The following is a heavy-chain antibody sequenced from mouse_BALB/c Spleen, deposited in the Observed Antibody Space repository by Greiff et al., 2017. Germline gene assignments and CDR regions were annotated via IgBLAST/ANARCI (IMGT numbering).Heavy chain of an antibody. CDR1: GFSLTGYG. V-gene: IGHV2-6-7*01. CDR2: IWGDGST. CDR3: ARSMITTGMDY. D-gene: IGHD2-4*01. J-gene: IGHJ4*01. Sequence: VQLQQSGPGLVAPSQSLSITCTVSGFSLTGYGVNWVRQPPGKGLEWLGMIWGDGSTDYNSALKSRLSISKDNSKSQVFLKMNSLQTDDTARYYCARSMITTGMDYWGQGTSVTVSS.